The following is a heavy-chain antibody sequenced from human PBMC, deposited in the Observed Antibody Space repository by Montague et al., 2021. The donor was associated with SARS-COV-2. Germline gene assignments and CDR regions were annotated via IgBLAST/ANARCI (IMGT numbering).Heavy chain of an antibody. D-gene: IGHD1-26*01. CDR3: ARTSASSDY. J-gene: IGHJ4*02. Sequence: CAISGDSDAGVKARWRWEEHSPEIRFRRLLVRCYMSKWNNDYAVSVKSRITINPDTSKNQISLQLNSVTPEDTAVYYCARTSASSDYWGQGTLVTVSS. CDR1: GDSDAGVKAR. V-gene: IGHV6-1*01. CDR2: RCYMSKWNN.